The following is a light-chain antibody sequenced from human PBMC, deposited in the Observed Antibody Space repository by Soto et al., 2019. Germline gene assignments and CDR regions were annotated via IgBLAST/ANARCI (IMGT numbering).Light chain of an antibody. CDR3: QQHDILPIT. Sequence: VLTQSPGTLSLSPGDRASLSCRPSQNLSRYFLARYQHKPGQAPRLLISGTSRRATGIPDRFSGAGSGTDFTLTISRLEPEYCALYYCQQHDILPITFGQGTRLEIK. V-gene: IGKV3-20*01. CDR1: QNLSRYF. CDR2: GTS. J-gene: IGKJ5*01.